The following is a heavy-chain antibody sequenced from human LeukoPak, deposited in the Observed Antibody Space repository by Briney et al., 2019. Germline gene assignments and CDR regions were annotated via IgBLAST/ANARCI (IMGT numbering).Heavy chain of an antibody. J-gene: IGHJ5*02. V-gene: IGHV6-1*01. D-gene: IGHD2-2*02. CDR2: TYYRSKWYN. CDR3: ARVEDIVVVPAAIGADWFDP. CDR1: GDSVSSNSAA. Sequence: SQTLSLTCAISGDSVSSNSAAWNWIRQSPSRGLEWLGRTYYRSKWYNDYAVSVKSRITINPDTSKNQFSLQLNSVTPEDTAVYYCARVEDIVVVPAAIGADWFDPWGQGTLVTVSS.